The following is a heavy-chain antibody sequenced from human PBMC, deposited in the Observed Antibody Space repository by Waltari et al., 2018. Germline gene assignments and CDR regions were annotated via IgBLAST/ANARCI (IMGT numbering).Heavy chain of an antibody. V-gene: IGHV1-24*01. CDR2: FDPEDGET. D-gene: IGHD3-10*01. CDR1: GYTLTELS. J-gene: IGHJ3*02. CDR3: ATHYGSGAYPHAFDI. Sequence: QVQLVQSGAEVKKPGASVKVSCKVSGYTLTELSRHWVRQAPGKGHEWMGGFDPEDGETIYAQEFQGRVTMTEETSTDTAYMELSSLRSEDTAVYYCATHYGSGAYPHAFDIWGQGTMVTVSS.